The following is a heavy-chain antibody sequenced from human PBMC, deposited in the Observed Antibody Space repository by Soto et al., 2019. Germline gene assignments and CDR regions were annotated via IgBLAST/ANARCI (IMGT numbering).Heavy chain of an antibody. V-gene: IGHV3-21*01. Sequence: EVQLVESGGGLVKPGGSLRLSCAASGFTFSSYSMNWVRQAPGKGLEWVSSISSSSYIYYADSVKGRFTISRDNAKNSLYLQMNSLRAEDTAVYYCARSPESPYYDFWSGYYTEDYWGQGTLVTVSS. CDR2: ISSSSYI. CDR3: ARSPESPYYDFWSGYYTEDY. D-gene: IGHD3-3*01. CDR1: GFTFSSYS. J-gene: IGHJ4*02.